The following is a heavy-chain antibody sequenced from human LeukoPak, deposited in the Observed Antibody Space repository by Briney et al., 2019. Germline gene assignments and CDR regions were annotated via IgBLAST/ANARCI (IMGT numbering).Heavy chain of an antibody. Sequence: GASVKVSCKASGYTFTSYDINWGRQATGQGLEWMGWMNPNSGNTGYAQKFQGRVTITRNTSISTAYMELSSLRSEDTAVYYCARGRYYDSSGYYYYWGQGTLVTVSS. CDR3: ARGRYYDSSGYYYY. D-gene: IGHD3-22*01. CDR2: MNPNSGNT. CDR1: GYTFTSYD. J-gene: IGHJ4*02. V-gene: IGHV1-8*03.